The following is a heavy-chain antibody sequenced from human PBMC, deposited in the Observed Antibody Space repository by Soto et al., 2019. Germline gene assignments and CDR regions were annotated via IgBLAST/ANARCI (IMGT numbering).Heavy chain of an antibody. V-gene: IGHV4-4*02. CDR2: IYHSGST. J-gene: IGHJ1*01. CDR3: ARDHPAVASTRYFQH. D-gene: IGHD6-19*01. CDR1: GGSSISSNW. Sequence: PSETHSLTCTVSGGSSISSNWWSWVRQPPGKGLEWIGEIYHSGSTNYNPSLKSRVTISVDKSKNQFSLKLSSVTAADTAVYYCARDHPAVASTRYFQHWGQGTLVTVSS.